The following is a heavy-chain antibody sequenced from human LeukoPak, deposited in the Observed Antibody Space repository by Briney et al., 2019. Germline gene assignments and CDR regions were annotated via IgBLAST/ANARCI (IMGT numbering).Heavy chain of an antibody. J-gene: IGHJ6*02. V-gene: IGHV4-34*01. CDR2: INHSGST. Sequence: SETLSLTCAVYGGSFSGYYWSWIRQPPGKGLEWIGEINHSGSTNYNPSLKSRVTISVDTSKNQFSLKLSSVTAADTAVYYCARVGYDFYRQLKTQDYYYYYGMDVWGQGTTVTVSS. CDR1: GGSFSGYY. D-gene: IGHD3-3*01. CDR3: ARVGYDFYRQLKTQDYYYYYGMDV.